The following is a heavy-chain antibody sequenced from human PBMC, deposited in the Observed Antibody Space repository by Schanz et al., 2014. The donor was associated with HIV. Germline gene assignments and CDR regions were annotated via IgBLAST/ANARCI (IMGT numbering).Heavy chain of an antibody. CDR3: ARGVDILTAFDY. CDR1: GYRFTDYY. CDR2: INTGDGNL. V-gene: IGHV1-46*01. D-gene: IGHD3-9*01. Sequence: QVQLVQSGAEVKKPGASVNVSCKASGYRFTDYYIHWLRQAPGHGLEWMGIINTGDGNLRYAQKFQGRVTMTRDTSTSPVYMELYSLTSEDTAVYYCARGVDILTAFDYWGQGTLVTVSS. J-gene: IGHJ4*02.